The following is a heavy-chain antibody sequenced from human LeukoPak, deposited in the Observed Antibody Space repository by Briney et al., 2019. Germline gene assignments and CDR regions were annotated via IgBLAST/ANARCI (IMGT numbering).Heavy chain of an antibody. Sequence: ASVKVSCKVSGYTLTELSIHWVRQAPGKGLEWMGFFDLEDGETLFAQTFQGRVIMTEETSPDTGYMELSSLRSEDTAVYYCATPGPSGYFDYWGQGTLVIVSS. D-gene: IGHD3-22*01. J-gene: IGHJ4*02. CDR3: ATPGPSGYFDY. CDR1: GYTLTELS. V-gene: IGHV1-24*01. CDR2: FDLEDGET.